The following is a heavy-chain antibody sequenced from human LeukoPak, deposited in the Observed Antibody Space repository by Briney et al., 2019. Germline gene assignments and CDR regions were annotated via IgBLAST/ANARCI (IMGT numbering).Heavy chain of an antibody. J-gene: IGHJ5*02. CDR2: IYYSGST. Sequence: PSQTLSLTCTVSGGSISSGGYYWSWIRQHLGKGLEWIGYIYYSGSTYYNPSLKSRVTISVDTSKNQFSLKLSSVTAADTAVYYCARNERGYYYGSGSPLDPWGQGTLVTVSS. D-gene: IGHD3-10*01. CDR1: GGSISSGGYY. CDR3: ARNERGYYYGSGSPLDP. V-gene: IGHV4-31*03.